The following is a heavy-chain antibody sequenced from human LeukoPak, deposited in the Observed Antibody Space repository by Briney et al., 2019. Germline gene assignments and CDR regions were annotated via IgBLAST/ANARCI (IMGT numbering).Heavy chain of an antibody. V-gene: IGHV4-4*07. D-gene: IGHD3-10*01. CDR2: IYTSGST. CDR3: ARLTMVRGVIYAFDI. J-gene: IGHJ3*02. Sequence: SETLSLTCTVSGGSISSYYWSWIRQPAGKGLEWIGRIYTSGSTNYNPSLKSRVTMSVDTSKNQFSLKLSSVTAADTAVYYCARLTMVRGVIYAFDIWAKGQWSPSPQ. CDR1: GGSISSYY.